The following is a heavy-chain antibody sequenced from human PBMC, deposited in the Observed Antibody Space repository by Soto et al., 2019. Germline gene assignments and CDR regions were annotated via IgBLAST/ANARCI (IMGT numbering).Heavy chain of an antibody. J-gene: IGHJ6*02. D-gene: IGHD2-2*01. CDR3: ARRPVVPAAMLGHYYYGMDV. CDR2: IDPSDSYT. V-gene: IGHV5-10-1*01. CDR1: GYSFTSYW. Sequence: LGESLKISCKGSGYSFTSYWISWVRQMPGKGLEWMGRIDPSDSYTNYSPSFQGHVTISADKSISTAYLQWSSLKASDTAMYYCARRPVVPAAMLGHYYYGMDVWGQGTTVTVSS.